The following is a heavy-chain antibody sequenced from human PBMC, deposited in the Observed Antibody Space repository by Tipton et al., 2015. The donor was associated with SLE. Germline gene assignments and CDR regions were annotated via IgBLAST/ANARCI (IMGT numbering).Heavy chain of an antibody. D-gene: IGHD2-15*01. V-gene: IGHV4-61*08. CDR2: IYYSGST. CDR3: ARDLGSYYGVDV. J-gene: IGHJ6*02. Sequence: TLSLTCTVSGGSISSSGYYWSWMRQPPGKGLEWIGHIYYSGSTSYNPSLKSRVTISVDTSKNQFSLRLSSVTAADTAVYYCARDLGSYYGVDVWGQGTTVTVSS. CDR1: GGSISSSGYY.